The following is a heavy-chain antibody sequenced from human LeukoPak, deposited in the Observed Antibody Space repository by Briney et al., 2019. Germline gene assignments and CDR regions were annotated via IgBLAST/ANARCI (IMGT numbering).Heavy chain of an antibody. D-gene: IGHD3-3*01. Sequence: GASVKVSCKASGFTFTSSAVQWVRQARGQRLEWIGWIVVGSGNTNYAQKFQERVTITRDMSTSTAYMELSSLRSEDKAVYYCAALNLEWLSTHFDYWGQGTLVTVSS. J-gene: IGHJ4*02. CDR2: IVVGSGNT. CDR3: AALNLEWLSTHFDY. CDR1: GFTFTSSA. V-gene: IGHV1-58*01.